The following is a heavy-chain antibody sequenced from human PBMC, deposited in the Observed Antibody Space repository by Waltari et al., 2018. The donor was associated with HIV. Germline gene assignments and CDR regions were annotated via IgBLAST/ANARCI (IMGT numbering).Heavy chain of an antibody. V-gene: IGHV3-23*04. J-gene: IGHJ6*02. CDR3: AKWMWTHSSGYYYYYYGMDV. CDR2: ISGSGGST. D-gene: IGHD3-22*01. Sequence: EVQLVESGGGLVQPGGSLRLSCAASGFTFSSYAMSWVRQAPGKGLEWVSAISGSGGSTYYADSVKGRFTISRDNSKNTLYLQMNSLRAEDTAVYYCAKWMWTHSSGYYYYYYGMDVWGQGTTVTVSS. CDR1: GFTFSSYA.